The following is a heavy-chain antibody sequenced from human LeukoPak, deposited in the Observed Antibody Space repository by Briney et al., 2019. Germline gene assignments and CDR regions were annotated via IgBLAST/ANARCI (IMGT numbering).Heavy chain of an antibody. Sequence: PGGSLRLSCAASGFTFSSYAMHWVRQAPGKGLEWVAVISYDGSNKYYADSVKGRFTISRDNSKNTLYLQMNSLRAEDTAVYYCARDRYYYGSGSEKWFDPWGQGTLVTVSS. V-gene: IGHV3-30*01. CDR3: ARDRYYYGSGSEKWFDP. CDR2: ISYDGSNK. CDR1: GFTFSSYA. J-gene: IGHJ5*02. D-gene: IGHD3-10*01.